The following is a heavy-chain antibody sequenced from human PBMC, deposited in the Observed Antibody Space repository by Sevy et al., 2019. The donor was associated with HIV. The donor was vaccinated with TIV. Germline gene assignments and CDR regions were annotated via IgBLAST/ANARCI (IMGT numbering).Heavy chain of an antibody. CDR1: GFTFSSYG. D-gene: IGHD3-22*01. Sequence: GGSLRLSCAASGFTFSSYGMHWVRQAPGKGLEWVAVIGYDGSNKYYADSVKGRFTISRDNSKNTLFLQMNSLRAEDTAVYYCARERGSIYYDSSGYLDYWGQGTLVTVSS. CDR3: ARERGSIYYDSSGYLDY. V-gene: IGHV3-33*01. J-gene: IGHJ4*02. CDR2: IGYDGSNK.